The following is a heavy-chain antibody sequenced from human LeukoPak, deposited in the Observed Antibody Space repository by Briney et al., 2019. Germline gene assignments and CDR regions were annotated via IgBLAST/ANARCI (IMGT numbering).Heavy chain of an antibody. CDR1: GGSFSGYY. Sequence: KPSETLSLTCAVYGGSFSGYYWSWIRQPPGKGLEWIGEINHSGSTNYNPSLKSRVTISVDTSKNQFSLKLSSVTAADTAVYYCARVRCSSTSCYPKYYYYYYYMDVWGKGTTVTVSS. CDR2: INHSGST. J-gene: IGHJ6*03. CDR3: ARVRCSSTSCYPKYYYYYYYMDV. D-gene: IGHD2-2*01. V-gene: IGHV4-34*01.